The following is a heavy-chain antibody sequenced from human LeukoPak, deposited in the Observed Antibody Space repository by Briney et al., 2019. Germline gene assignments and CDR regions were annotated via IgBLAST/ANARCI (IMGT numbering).Heavy chain of an antibody. D-gene: IGHD5/OR15-5a*01. Sequence: ASVKVSCKASGYNFMNYGISWVRQAPGQGLDWMGWIGPKNGNTNFGQNFLGRVTLTADISTTTVYMELTSLRSDDTATYYCARRHSVLTDPLSHYYYYMDVWGKGTTVIVSS. V-gene: IGHV1-18*01. J-gene: IGHJ6*03. CDR3: ARRHSVLTDPLSHYYYYMDV. CDR1: GYNFMNYG. CDR2: IGPKNGNT.